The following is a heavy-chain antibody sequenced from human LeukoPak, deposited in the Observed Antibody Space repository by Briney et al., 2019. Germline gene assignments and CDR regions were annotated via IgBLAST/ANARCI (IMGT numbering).Heavy chain of an antibody. CDR2: MNPNSGNT. J-gene: IGHJ4*02. Sequence: ASVKVSCKASGYTFTSYDINWVRQATGQGLEWMGWMNPNSGNTGYAQKFQGRVTITRNTSISTAYVELSSLRSEDTAVYYCAIASLGGWTHNWGQGTLVTVSS. V-gene: IGHV1-8*03. CDR3: AIASLGGWTHN. CDR1: GYTFTSYD. D-gene: IGHD6-19*01.